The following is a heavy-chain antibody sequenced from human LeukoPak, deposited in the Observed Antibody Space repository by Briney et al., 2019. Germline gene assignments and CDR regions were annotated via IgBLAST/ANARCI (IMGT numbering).Heavy chain of an antibody. J-gene: IGHJ6*03. D-gene: IGHD3-10*01. V-gene: IGHV1-18*04. CDR3: ARNSDVLLWFGRYYYYYMDV. CDR2: INPYNGDT. CDR1: GYTFTGYY. Sequence: ASVKVSCKTSGYTFTGYYIYWVRQAPGQGLECMGWINPYNGDTDYAQKLQGRVTMTTDTSTSTAYMELRSLRSDDTAVYYCARNSDVLLWFGRYYYYYMDVWGKGTTVTISS.